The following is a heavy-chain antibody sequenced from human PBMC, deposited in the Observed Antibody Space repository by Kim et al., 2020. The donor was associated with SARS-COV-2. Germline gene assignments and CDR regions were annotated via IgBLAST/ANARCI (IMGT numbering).Heavy chain of an antibody. Sequence: SETLSLTCTVSGGSINSSTYYWGWIRQPPGKGLDWIGTIYYRGITYYNPSFKSRVTISVATSKNQFSLKVSSANAADTAVYYCARRVPGSLDNWFDPWG. CDR3: ARRVPGSLDNWFDP. CDR1: GGSINSSTYY. D-gene: IGHD2-2*01. CDR2: IYYRGIT. V-gene: IGHV4-39*01. J-gene: IGHJ5*02.